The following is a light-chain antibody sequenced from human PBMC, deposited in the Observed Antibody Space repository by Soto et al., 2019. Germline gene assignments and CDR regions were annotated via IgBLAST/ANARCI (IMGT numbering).Light chain of an antibody. CDR3: QQYNNWPPGT. CDR1: QSVSSN. CDR2: GAS. V-gene: IGKV3-15*01. Sequence: EIVMTQSPATLSVSPGERATLSCRASQSVSSNLAWYQQKPGQAPRLLIYGASTRATGIPARFSGSGSGTEFTITISSLQSEDFAVYSCQQYNNWPPGTFGQGTKVEIK. J-gene: IGKJ1*01.